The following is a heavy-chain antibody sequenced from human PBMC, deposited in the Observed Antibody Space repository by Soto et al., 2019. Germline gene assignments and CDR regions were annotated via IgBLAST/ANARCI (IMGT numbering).Heavy chain of an antibody. D-gene: IGHD3-16*01. J-gene: IGHJ5*02. Sequence: QVQLVQSGAEVKKPGASVNVSCKASGYTFTSYAMHWVRQAPGQRLEWMGWINAGNGNTKYSQKCQGRVTITRDTSASTAYMGLSSLRSEDTAVYYWARGYGGPIGWFDPWGQGTQVTVSS. CDR3: ARGYGGPIGWFDP. V-gene: IGHV1-3*01. CDR2: INAGNGNT. CDR1: GYTFTSYA.